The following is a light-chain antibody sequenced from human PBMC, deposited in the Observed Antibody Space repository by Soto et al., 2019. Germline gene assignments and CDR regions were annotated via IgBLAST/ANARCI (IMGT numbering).Light chain of an antibody. CDR1: QSVTNNY. Sequence: DIVLTQSPDTLSLSPGEIATLSCRASQSVTNNYFAWYQQKPGQAPRLLIYGASSRATGIPDRFSGSGSGTDFTLTISRLEPEDFAVYFCQQYTTSPWTFGQGTTVEI. V-gene: IGKV3-20*01. CDR2: GAS. J-gene: IGKJ1*01. CDR3: QQYTTSPWT.